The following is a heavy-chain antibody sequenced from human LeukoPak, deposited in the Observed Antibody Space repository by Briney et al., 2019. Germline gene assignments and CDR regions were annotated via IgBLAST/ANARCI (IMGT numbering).Heavy chain of an antibody. D-gene: IGHD3-10*01. CDR3: ARGYYGSGSYLDY. V-gene: IGHV3-30*03. J-gene: IGHJ4*02. CDR2: ISYDGSKK. Sequence: GGSLRLSCAASGFIFNSYTMHWVRQAPGKGLEWVATISYDGSKKYYGDSVKGRFTISRDNSKKKVYLQMNSLRHEDTAVYYCARGYYGSGSYLDYWGQGTLVTVSS. CDR1: GFIFNSYT.